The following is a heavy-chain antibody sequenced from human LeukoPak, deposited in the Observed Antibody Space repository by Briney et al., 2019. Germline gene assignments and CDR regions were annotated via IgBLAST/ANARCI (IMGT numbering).Heavy chain of an antibody. Sequence: PWGSLRLSCAACGFTFDDYGMSWVRQAPGKGLEWVSGINWNGGSTGYADSVKGRFTISRDNAKNSLYLHMISLRAEDTVLYYCARVDNIVVVPAASSYFDYWGQGTLVTVSS. CDR2: INWNGGST. CDR1: GFTFDDYG. V-gene: IGHV3-20*04. J-gene: IGHJ4*02. D-gene: IGHD2-2*01. CDR3: ARVDNIVVVPAASSYFDY.